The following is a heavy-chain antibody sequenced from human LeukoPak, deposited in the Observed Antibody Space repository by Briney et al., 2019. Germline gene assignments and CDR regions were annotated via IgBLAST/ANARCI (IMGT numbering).Heavy chain of an antibody. CDR3: ARWGNPKILDS. Sequence: GGSLRLSCAASGFTLSSYSMNWVRQAPGKGLEWVAVIWYDGSNKYYEDSVKGRFTISRDNSKNTLYLQMNSLRAEDTAMYYCARWGNPKILDSWGQGVLVTVSS. CDR2: IWYDGSNK. J-gene: IGHJ4*02. CDR1: GFTLSSYS. D-gene: IGHD1-26*01. V-gene: IGHV3-33*08.